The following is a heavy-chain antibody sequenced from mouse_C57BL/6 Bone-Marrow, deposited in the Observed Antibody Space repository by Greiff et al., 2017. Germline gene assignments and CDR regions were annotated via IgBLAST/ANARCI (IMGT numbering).Heavy chain of an antibody. CDR3: NYYGSSYDAY. D-gene: IGHD1-1*01. CDR1: GFTFSDSW. CDR2: IRNKANNHAT. J-gene: IGHJ3*01. V-gene: IGHV6-6*01. Sequence: EVNLVESGGGLVQPGGSMKLSCAASGFTFSDSWMDWVRQSPEKGLEWVAEIRNKANNHATYYAESVKGRFTISRDDSKSSVYLHMNSLRAEDTGIYYCNYYGSSYDAYWGQGTLVTVTA.